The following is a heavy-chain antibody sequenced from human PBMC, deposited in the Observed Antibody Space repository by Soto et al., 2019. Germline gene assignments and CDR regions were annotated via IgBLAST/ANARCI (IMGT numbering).Heavy chain of an antibody. CDR2: ISSSGSTI. D-gene: IGHD2-15*01. Sequence: PGGSLRLSCAASGFTFSDYYMSWIRQAPGKGLEWVSYISSSGSTIYYADSVKGRFTISRDNAKNSLYLQMNSLRAEDTAVYYCARDDRYCSGGSCYFPSYYWGQGTLVTVSS. CDR3: ARDDRYCSGGSCYFPSYY. V-gene: IGHV3-11*01. CDR1: GFTFSDYY. J-gene: IGHJ4*02.